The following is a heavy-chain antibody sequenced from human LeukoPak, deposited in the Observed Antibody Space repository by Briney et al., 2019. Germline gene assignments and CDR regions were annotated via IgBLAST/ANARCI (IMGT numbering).Heavy chain of an antibody. Sequence: GRSLRLSCAASGCTFSSYGMHWVRQAPGKGLEWVALISYDGSDEYCADSVKGRFTISRDNFKKTLDLQMGSLRAEDTAVYFCAKGGRYCRSTSCAGGLDYWGQGILVTVSS. J-gene: IGHJ4*02. V-gene: IGHV3-30*18. CDR2: ISYDGSDE. CDR3: AKGGRYCRSTSCAGGLDY. CDR1: GCTFSSYG. D-gene: IGHD2-2*01.